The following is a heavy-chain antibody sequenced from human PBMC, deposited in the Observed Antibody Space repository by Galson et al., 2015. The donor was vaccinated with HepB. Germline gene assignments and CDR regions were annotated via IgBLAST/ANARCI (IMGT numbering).Heavy chain of an antibody. CDR1: GFTFNIYA. CDR3: ATRVGVSTGLDY. D-gene: IGHD1-26*01. CDR2: ITNTADIT. Sequence: SLRLSCAASGFTFNIYAMSWVRQTPEKELEWVSAITNTADITYYADSVKGRFTISRDNSKNTLFLQMNSLRAEDTAVYYCATRVGVSTGLDYWGQGTLVTVSS. J-gene: IGHJ4*02. V-gene: IGHV3-23*01.